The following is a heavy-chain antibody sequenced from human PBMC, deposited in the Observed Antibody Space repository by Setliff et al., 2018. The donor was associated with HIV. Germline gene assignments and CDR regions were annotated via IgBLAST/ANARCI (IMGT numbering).Heavy chain of an antibody. V-gene: IGHV4-59*01. CDR1: GDSISSYY. CDR2: IYYSGST. Sequence: SETLSLTCTVSGDSISSYYWSWIRQPPGKGLEWIGYIYYSGSTNYNPSLKSRVTISVDTSKNQLSLKLSSVTAADTAVYYCARQVGNKVLFDSWGQRTLVTVS. CDR3: ARQVGNKVLFDS. J-gene: IGHJ4*02. D-gene: IGHD7-27*01.